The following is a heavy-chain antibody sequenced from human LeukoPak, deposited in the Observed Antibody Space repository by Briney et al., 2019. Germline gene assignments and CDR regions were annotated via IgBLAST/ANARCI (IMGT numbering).Heavy chain of an antibody. D-gene: IGHD2-2*01. J-gene: IGHJ4*02. Sequence: ASVKVSCKTSVYTFTPYGVSWVRQAPGQGLEWMGWVSGYTGNTNYAERFQGRVTMTIDTSTSTVYMELTSLRSDDTAVYYCARGEVSAFLYYFDFWGQGTLVSVS. CDR1: VYTFTPYG. CDR3: ARGEVSAFLYYFDF. CDR2: VSGYTGNT. V-gene: IGHV1-18*01.